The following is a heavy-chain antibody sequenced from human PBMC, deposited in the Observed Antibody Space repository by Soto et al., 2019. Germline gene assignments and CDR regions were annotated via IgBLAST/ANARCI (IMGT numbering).Heavy chain of an antibody. CDR1: GYSFTRHD. Sequence: QVQLVQSGAEVKKPGASVKVSCKASGYSFTRHDINWVRQAPGQGLEWMGWINPSSGNTGYAQRFGGRLTMTTDTSTSTAYMELSGLKSEDTAIYYCARECIMFSGVIVFYGMDVWGQGTKVTVPS. CDR2: INPSSGNT. CDR3: ARECIMFSGVIVFYGMDV. D-gene: IGHD2-21*01. V-gene: IGHV1-8*01. J-gene: IGHJ6*02.